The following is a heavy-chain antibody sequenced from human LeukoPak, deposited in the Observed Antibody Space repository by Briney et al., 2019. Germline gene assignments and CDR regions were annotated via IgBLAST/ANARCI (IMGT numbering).Heavy chain of an antibody. CDR1: GYSISSGYY. Sequence: SSETLSLTCTVTGYSISSGYYWGWIRQPPGKGLEWIGSIYHGGTTYYNPSLKSRVTISVDTSKNQLSLRLSSVTAADTAVYYCARGQARLAWFDPWGQGTLVTVSS. J-gene: IGHJ5*02. CDR2: IYHGGTT. D-gene: IGHD6-19*01. CDR3: ARGQARLAWFDP. V-gene: IGHV4-38-2*02.